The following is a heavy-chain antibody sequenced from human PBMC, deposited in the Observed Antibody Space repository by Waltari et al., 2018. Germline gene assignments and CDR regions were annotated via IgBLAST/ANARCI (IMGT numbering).Heavy chain of an antibody. Sequence: QVQLVQSGAEVKKPGASVKVSCKASGYTFTSYAMHWVRQAPGQRLEWMGWINAGNGNTKYAQKCQGRVTITRDTSASTAYMELSSLRSEDTAVYYCARDLGGATTRTVGLDYWGQGTLVTVSS. CDR2: INAGNGNT. V-gene: IGHV1-3*01. CDR3: ARDLGGATTRTVGLDY. D-gene: IGHD1-26*01. J-gene: IGHJ4*02. CDR1: GYTFTSYA.